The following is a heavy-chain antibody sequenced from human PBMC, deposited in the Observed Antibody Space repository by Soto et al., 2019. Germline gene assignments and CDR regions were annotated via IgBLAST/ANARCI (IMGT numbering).Heavy chain of an antibody. CDR3: ARDPSGYYYYYGMDV. CDR2: ISSSSSTI. V-gene: IGHV3-48*02. Sequence: GGSLRLSCAASGFTFSSYSMKWVREALGKGLEWVSYISSSSSTIYYADSVKGRFTISRDNAKNSLYLQMNSLRDEDTAVYYCARDPSGYYYYYGMDVWGQGTTVTVSS. J-gene: IGHJ6*02. CDR1: GFTFSSYS. D-gene: IGHD3-3*01.